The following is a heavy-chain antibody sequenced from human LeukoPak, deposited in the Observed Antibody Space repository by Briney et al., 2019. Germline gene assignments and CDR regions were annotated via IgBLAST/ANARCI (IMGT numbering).Heavy chain of an antibody. D-gene: IGHD3-10*01. CDR2: ISGSGDTT. Sequence: GGSLRLSCAASGFTFSSYAMSWVRQAPGKGLEWVSVISGSGDTTNYADSVKGRFTISRDNSKNTLYPQMNSLRAEDTAVYYCAKDAPSITMVRGVIPYFDYWGQGTLVTVSS. V-gene: IGHV3-23*01. CDR1: GFTFSSYA. CDR3: AKDAPSITMVRGVIPYFDY. J-gene: IGHJ4*02.